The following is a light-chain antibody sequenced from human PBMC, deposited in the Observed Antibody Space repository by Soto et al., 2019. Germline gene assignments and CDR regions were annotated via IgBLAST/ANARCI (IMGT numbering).Light chain of an antibody. V-gene: IGLV2-14*02. Sequence: QSALTQPASVSGSPGQSITISCTGTSSDVGNYNLVSWYQQYPGKAPKLMIYEGGKRPSGVSNRFSGSKSGNTASLTVSGLQADDEADYYCTSYAGGNILVFGGGTKLTVL. CDR1: SSDVGNYNL. CDR3: TSYAGGNILV. J-gene: IGLJ2*01. CDR2: EGG.